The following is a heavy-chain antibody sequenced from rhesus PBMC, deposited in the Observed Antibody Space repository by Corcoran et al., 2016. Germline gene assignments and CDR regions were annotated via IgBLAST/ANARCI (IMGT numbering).Heavy chain of an antibody. D-gene: IGHD5-12*01. CDR2: IYRNTERT. CDR3: ARGHSYFYYFDY. J-gene: IGHJ4*01. CDR1: GGSISSSNW. V-gene: IGHV4S18*01. Sequence: QVQLQESGPGLVKPSETLSLTCAVSGGSISSSNWWSWIRQPPGKGLEWIGGIYRNTERTNYNPSLKDLVTISKDPSKNQFSLKLSSVTAADTAVYYCARGHSYFYYFDYWGQGVLVTVSS.